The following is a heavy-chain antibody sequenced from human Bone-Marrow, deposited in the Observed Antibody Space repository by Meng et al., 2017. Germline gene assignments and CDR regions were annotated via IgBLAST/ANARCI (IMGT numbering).Heavy chain of an antibody. Sequence: GESLKISCAASGFTFSSYSMNWVRQAPGKGLEWVSSISSSSSYIYYADSVKGRFTISRDNAKNSLYLQMNSLRAEDTAVYYCARDGLSSSSLLPDYWGQGTLVTVSS. J-gene: IGHJ4*02. D-gene: IGHD6-13*01. CDR1: GFTFSSYS. CDR2: ISSSSSYI. CDR3: ARDGLSSSSLLPDY. V-gene: IGHV3-21*01.